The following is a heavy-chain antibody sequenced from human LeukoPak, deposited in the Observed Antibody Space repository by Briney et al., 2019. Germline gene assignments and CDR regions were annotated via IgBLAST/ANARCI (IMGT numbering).Heavy chain of an antibody. V-gene: IGHV3-53*04. CDR2: IYSGGST. CDR1: GFTVSSNY. CDR3: ARSVTSYYYGMDV. Sequence: GGSLRLSRAASGFTVSSNYMSWVRQAPGKGLEWVSVIYSGGSTHCADSVKGRFTISRHNSKNTLYLQMNSLRAEDTAVYYCARSVTSYYYGMDVWGQGTTVTVSS. D-gene: IGHD4-17*01. J-gene: IGHJ6*02.